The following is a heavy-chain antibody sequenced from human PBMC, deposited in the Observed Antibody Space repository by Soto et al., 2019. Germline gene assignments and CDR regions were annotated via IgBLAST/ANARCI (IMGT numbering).Heavy chain of an antibody. Sequence: GGSLRLSCAAAGFTISTVAMTWVRQAPGKGLESVCGMGGSGAEIHYADSVKGRFTISKVNSKNTLYLQMDNLRDEDTVVYYCAKDAVYNDGLWLMDSWGQGTLVTVSS. CDR2: MGGSGAEI. J-gene: IGHJ5*02. V-gene: IGHV3-23*01. CDR3: AKDAVYNDGLWLMDS. CDR1: GFTISTVA. D-gene: IGHD2-21*01.